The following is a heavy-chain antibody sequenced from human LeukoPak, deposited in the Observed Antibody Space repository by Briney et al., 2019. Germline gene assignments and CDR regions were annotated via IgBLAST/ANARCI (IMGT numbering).Heavy chain of an antibody. D-gene: IGHD3-9*01. CDR3: AREDRRVRYFDWLSKLPQNFDY. CDR1: GFTFSSYS. Sequence: GGSLRLSCAASGFTFSSYSMNWVRQAPGKGLEWVSSISSSSSYLYYADSVKGRFTISRDNAKNSLYLQMNSLRAEDTAVYYCAREDRRVRYFDWLSKLPQNFDYWGQGTLVTVSS. V-gene: IGHV3-21*01. J-gene: IGHJ4*02. CDR2: ISSSSSYL.